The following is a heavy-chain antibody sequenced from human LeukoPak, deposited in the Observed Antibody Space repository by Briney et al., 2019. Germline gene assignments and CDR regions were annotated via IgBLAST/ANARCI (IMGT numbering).Heavy chain of an antibody. J-gene: IGHJ4*02. V-gene: IGHV3-74*01. CDR1: GFTFSSHW. CDR3: ARIIVGATGIDY. D-gene: IGHD1-26*01. Sequence: GGSLRLSCAASGFTFSSHWMHWVRQAPGKGLVWVSRISDDGTNRNYADSVKGRFTISRDNDKNRLYLQMNSLRAEDTAVYYCARIIVGATGIDYWGQGTLVTVSS. CDR2: ISDDGTNR.